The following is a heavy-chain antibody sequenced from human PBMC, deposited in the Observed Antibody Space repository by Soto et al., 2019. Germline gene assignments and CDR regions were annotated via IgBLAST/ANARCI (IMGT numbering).Heavy chain of an antibody. CDR1: GDSVTSHY. D-gene: IGHD3-22*01. CDR2: MHYPGFS. J-gene: IGHJ4*02. V-gene: IGHV4-59*08. CDR3: AGLYPYESSGYHLDY. Sequence: SETLSLTCSFSGDSVTSHYLTWIRQSPGKGLEWIGYMHYPGFSHYNPSLKSRLTISVDRSENQFTLKLSSVTAADTAVFYCAGLYPYESSGYHLDYWSQGTLVTVSS.